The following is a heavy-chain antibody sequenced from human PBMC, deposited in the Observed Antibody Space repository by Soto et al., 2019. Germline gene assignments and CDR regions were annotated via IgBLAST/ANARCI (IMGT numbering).Heavy chain of an antibody. CDR3: AREAYCSGGSCYPGGWFDP. CDR1: GFTFSSYG. CDR2: IWYDGSNK. J-gene: IGHJ5*02. V-gene: IGHV3-33*01. Sequence: QVQLVESGGGVVQPGRSLRLSCAASGFTFSSYGMHWVRQAPGKGLEWVAVIWYDGSNKYYADSVKGRFTISRDNSKNTLYLQMNSRRAEDTAVYYCAREAYCSGGSCYPGGWFDPWGQGTLVTVSS. D-gene: IGHD2-15*01.